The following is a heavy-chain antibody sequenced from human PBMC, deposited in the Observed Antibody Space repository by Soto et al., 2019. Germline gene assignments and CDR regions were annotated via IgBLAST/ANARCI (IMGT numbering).Heavy chain of an antibody. D-gene: IGHD6-13*01. CDR2: IIPIFGTA. V-gene: IGHV1-69*13. J-gene: IGHJ4*02. Sequence: SVKVSCKASGCTFSSYSISWVRQAPGQGLEWMGGIIPIFGTANYAQKFQGRVTITADESTSTAYMELSSLRSEDTAVYYCPRVGGIAAAGNYWGQGTLVTVSS. CDR1: GCTFSSYS. CDR3: PRVGGIAAAGNY.